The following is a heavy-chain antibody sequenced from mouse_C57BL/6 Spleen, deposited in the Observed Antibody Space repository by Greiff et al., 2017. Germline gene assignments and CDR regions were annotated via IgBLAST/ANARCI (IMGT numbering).Heavy chain of an antibody. CDR1: GFTFTDYY. V-gene: IGHV7-3*01. CDR2: IRHKANGYTT. Sequence: EVQVVESGGGLVKPGGSLSLSCAASGFTFTDYYMSWVRQPPGKALEWLGFIRHKANGYTTEYSASVKGRFTISRDNSQSILYLQMNALRAEDSATYYWARNYYGSSLWYFDVWGTGTTVTVSS. CDR3: ARNYYGSSLWYFDV. D-gene: IGHD1-1*01. J-gene: IGHJ1*03.